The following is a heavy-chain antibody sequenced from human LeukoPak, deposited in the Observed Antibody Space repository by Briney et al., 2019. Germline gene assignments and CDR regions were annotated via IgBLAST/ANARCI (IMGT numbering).Heavy chain of an antibody. V-gene: IGHV3-30*02. Sequence: QPGGSLRLSCAASGFTFVTYGMHWVRQAPGKGLEWVAFIRFDGSYKEYADSVKGRFTISRDNSKNTLYLQMNSLRTEDTAVYYCAKDRYYGDVDAFDIWGQGTMVTVSS. D-gene: IGHD4-17*01. CDR1: GFTFVTYG. CDR3: AKDRYYGDVDAFDI. J-gene: IGHJ3*02. CDR2: IRFDGSYK.